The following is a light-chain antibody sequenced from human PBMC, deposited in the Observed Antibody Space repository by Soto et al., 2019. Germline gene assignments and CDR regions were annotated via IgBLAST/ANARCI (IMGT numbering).Light chain of an antibody. CDR2: DVT. Sequence: QSALTQPASASGSPGQSITISCTGTSSDIGGYKYVSWYQHHPGTAPKLMIYDVTNRPSGVSNRFSGSKSGNTASLTISGLQAEDEGDYYCTSYASSSTPVVFGGGTKVTVL. CDR3: TSYASSSTPVV. V-gene: IGLV2-14*03. J-gene: IGLJ2*01. CDR1: SSDIGGYKY.